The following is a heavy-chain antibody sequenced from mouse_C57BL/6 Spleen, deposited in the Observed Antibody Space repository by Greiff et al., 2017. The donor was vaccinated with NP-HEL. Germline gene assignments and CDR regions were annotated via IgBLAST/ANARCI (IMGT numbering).Heavy chain of an antibody. V-gene: IGHV1-81*01. Sequence: VQLQQSGAELARPGASVKLSCKASGYTFTSYGISWVKQRTGPGLEWIGEIYPRRGNTYYNAQFKGKATLTADKSSRTAYMELRSLTSEDSAVYFCASSLYSNYVGYFDFWGQGTTLTVSS. CDR1: GYTFTSYG. J-gene: IGHJ2*01. CDR3: ASSLYSNYVGYFDF. CDR2: IYPRRGNT. D-gene: IGHD2-5*01.